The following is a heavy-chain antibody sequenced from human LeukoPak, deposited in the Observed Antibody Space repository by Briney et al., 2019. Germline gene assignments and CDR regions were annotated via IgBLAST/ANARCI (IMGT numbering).Heavy chain of an antibody. Sequence: GGSLRLSCAASGFSFDDYAMQWVRQAPGKGLEWVSGISRNSGTIVYADSVKGRFTISRDNAKNSLLLQMNSLRAEDTALYYCVKKGDAFDVWGQGTMVTVSS. J-gene: IGHJ3*01. V-gene: IGHV3-9*01. CDR2: ISRNSGTI. CDR3: VKKGDAFDV. CDR1: GFSFDDYA.